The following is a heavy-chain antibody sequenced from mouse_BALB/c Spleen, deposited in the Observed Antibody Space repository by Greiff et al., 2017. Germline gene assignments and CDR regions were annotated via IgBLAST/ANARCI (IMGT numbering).Heavy chain of an antibody. CDR3: ATYGSSYGWFAY. CDR1: GYAFTSYN. D-gene: IGHD1-1*01. Sequence: EVKLMESGPELVKPGASVKVSCKASGYAFTSYNMYWVKQSHGKSLEWIGYIDPYNGGTSYNQKFKGKATLTVDKSSSTAYMHLNSLTSEDSAVYYCATYGSSYGWFAYWGQGTLVTVSA. CDR2: IDPYNGGT. J-gene: IGHJ3*01. V-gene: IGHV1S135*01.